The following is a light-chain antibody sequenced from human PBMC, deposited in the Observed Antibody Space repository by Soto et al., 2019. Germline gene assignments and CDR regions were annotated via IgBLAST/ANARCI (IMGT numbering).Light chain of an antibody. Sequence: QSVLTQPPSSSGTPGQRVTISCSGSSSNIGSNTVNWYQQLPGTAPKLLIYSNNQRPSGVPDRFSGSKSGTSASLAISGLQSEDEAYYYCAAWDDCLNAPHVFGPGTKLTVL. J-gene: IGLJ1*01. V-gene: IGLV1-44*01. CDR1: SSNIGSNT. CDR3: AAWDDCLNAPHV. CDR2: SNN.